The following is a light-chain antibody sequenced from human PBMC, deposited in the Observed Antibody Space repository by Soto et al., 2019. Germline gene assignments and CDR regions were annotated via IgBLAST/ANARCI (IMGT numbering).Light chain of an antibody. CDR1: QSVSSY. Sequence: EIVLTQSPATLSLSPGERATLSCRASQSVSSYLAWYQQKPGQAPRLLIYDASNRATGIPARFSGSGSGTDFTLTISILEPEYFAVYYCQQRSNWPPVTFGGGTKVEIK. CDR2: DAS. J-gene: IGKJ4*01. V-gene: IGKV3-11*01. CDR3: QQRSNWPPVT.